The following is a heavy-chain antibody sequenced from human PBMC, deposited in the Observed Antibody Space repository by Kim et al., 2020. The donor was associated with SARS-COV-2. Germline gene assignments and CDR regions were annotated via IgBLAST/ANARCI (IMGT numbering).Heavy chain of an antibody. CDR2: ISGSGGST. V-gene: IGHV3-23*01. CDR3: ANVILRFLEWSLYRWEPVDDFDY. D-gene: IGHD3-3*01. Sequence: GGSLRLSCAASGFTFSSYAMSWVRQAPGKGLEWVSAISGSGGSTYYADSVKGRFTISRDNSKNTMYLQMNSLRAEDTAVYYCANVILRFLEWSLYRWEPVDDFDYWVQGTLVTVSS. J-gene: IGHJ4*02. CDR1: GFTFSSYA.